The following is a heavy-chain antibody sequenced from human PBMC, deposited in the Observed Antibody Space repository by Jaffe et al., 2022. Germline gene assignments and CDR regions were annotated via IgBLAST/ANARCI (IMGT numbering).Heavy chain of an antibody. D-gene: IGHD3-10*01. J-gene: IGHJ5*02. CDR3: ARVVLWFGELLMSWFDP. V-gene: IGHV4-59*01. CDR2: IYYSGST. CDR1: GGSISSYY. Sequence: QVQLQESGPGLVKPSETLSLTCTVSGGSISSYYWSWIRQPPGKGLEWIGYIYYSGSTNYNPSLKSRVTISVDTSKNQFSLKLSSVTAADTAVYYCARVVLWFGELLMSWFDPWGQGTLVTVSS.